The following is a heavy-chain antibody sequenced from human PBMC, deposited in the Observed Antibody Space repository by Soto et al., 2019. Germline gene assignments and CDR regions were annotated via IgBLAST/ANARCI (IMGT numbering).Heavy chain of an antibody. J-gene: IGHJ6*02. CDR1: GGSFSGYY. CDR2: INHSGST. CDR3: ARGRGRIAARPGGVTRYYGMDV. D-gene: IGHD6-6*01. Sequence: SETLSLTCAVYGGSFSGYYWSWIRQPPGKGLEWIGEINHSGSTNYNPSLKSRVTISVDTSKNQFSLKLSSVTAADTAVYYCARGRGRIAARPGGVTRYYGMDVWGQGTTVTV. V-gene: IGHV4-34*01.